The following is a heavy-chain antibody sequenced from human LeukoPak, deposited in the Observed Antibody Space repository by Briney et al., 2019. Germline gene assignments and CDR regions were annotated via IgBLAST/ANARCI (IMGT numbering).Heavy chain of an antibody. CDR1: GFTFNRFY. CDR2: ISSNGATT. CDR3: VKDRSIAAPNNDFFDS. D-gene: IGHD6-6*01. Sequence: GGSLRLSCSASGFTFNRFYLHWVRQAPGKGLEFVSHISSNGATTYYADSVKGRFTISRDNSKNTLYLQMSSLRADDTAVYYCVKDRSIAAPNNDFFDSWGQGALVTVS. J-gene: IGHJ4*02. V-gene: IGHV3-64D*06.